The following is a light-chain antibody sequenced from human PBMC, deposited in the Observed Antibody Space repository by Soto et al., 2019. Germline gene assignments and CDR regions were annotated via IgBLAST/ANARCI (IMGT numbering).Light chain of an antibody. CDR3: SSYTGGSTLYV. Sequence: LTQPASVSGSPGQSITISCTGTSGDVGGYNYVCWYQQRPGKAPKLMIYEVSNRPSGVSRRFSGSKSGNTAPLTISGLQTEDEADYYCSSYTGGSTLYVFGTGTKVTVL. CDR2: EVS. J-gene: IGLJ1*01. CDR1: SGDVGGYNY. V-gene: IGLV2-14*01.